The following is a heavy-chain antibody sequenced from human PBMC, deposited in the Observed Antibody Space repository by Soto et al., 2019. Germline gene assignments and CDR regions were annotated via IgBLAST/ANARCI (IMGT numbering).Heavy chain of an antibody. J-gene: IGHJ6*02. CDR2: INAANGNT. V-gene: IGHV1-3*01. CDR3: ARGEYYYLRSGPYYRLDV. D-gene: IGHD3-22*01. CDR1: GYSFAGYT. Sequence: ASVKVFCKGSGYSFAGYTMHWVRQAPGQRLEWMGWINAANGNTEYSQNLNGRATITRDTSASTAYMEMSSLTSEDTAVYYCARGEYYYLRSGPYYRLDVWGQGTTVTVSS.